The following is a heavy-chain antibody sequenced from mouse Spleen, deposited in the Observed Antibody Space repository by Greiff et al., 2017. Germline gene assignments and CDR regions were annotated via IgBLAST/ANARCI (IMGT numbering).Heavy chain of an antibody. CDR1: GYTFTSYW. Sequence: QVQLQQPGAELVRPGTSVKLSCKASGYTFTSYWMHWVKQRPGQGLEWIGVIDPSDSYTNYNQKFKGKATLTVDTSSSTAYMQLSSLTSEDSAVYYCARLGGNYPLAMDYWGQGTSVTVSS. D-gene: IGHD2-1*01. J-gene: IGHJ4*01. CDR3: ARLGGNYPLAMDY. V-gene: IGHV1-59*01. CDR2: IDPSDSYT.